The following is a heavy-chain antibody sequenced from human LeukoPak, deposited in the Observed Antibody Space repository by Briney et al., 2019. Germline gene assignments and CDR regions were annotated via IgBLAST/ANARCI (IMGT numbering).Heavy chain of an antibody. CDR1: GFTFSFYA. CDR2: IKSKTDRETI. CDR3: TTRDLVAVFDH. J-gene: IGHJ4*02. D-gene: IGHD6-19*01. Sequence: PGGSLRLSCAASGFTFSFYAMSWVRQPPGKGLEWVGRIKSKTDRETIDYAAPVKGRFTISRDDSKNMVYLQMNSLTIEDTAVYYCTTRDLVAVFDHWGQGILVTVSS. V-gene: IGHV3-15*05.